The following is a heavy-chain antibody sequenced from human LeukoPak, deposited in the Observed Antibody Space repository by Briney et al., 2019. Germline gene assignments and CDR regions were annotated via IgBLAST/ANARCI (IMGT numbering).Heavy chain of an antibody. CDR1: NGSIDSSTDY. Sequence: SETLSLTCSVSNGSIDSSTDYWAWIRQPPGKGLEWIASIYYSGSTYYSPSLKSRAIISVDPSKNLFSLRLSSVTAADTAVYYCARDLATVKERYFDSWGQGKQVTVSS. CDR3: ARDLATVKERYFDS. J-gene: IGHJ4*02. CDR2: IYYSGST. V-gene: IGHV4-39*07. D-gene: IGHD5-24*01.